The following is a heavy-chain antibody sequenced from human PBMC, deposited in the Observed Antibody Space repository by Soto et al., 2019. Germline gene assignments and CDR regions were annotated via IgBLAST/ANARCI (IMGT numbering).Heavy chain of an antibody. Sequence: RASVKVSCKVSGGTFKNYAISWVRQAPGQGLEWVGGILPVFDELHYAPKLQGRVTITADEVTSTAHLELGSLTSEDTAVYFCARASDTSGYHYWGQGTLVTVSS. CDR1: GGTFKNYA. V-gene: IGHV1-69*13. CDR2: ILPVFDEL. D-gene: IGHD3-22*01. CDR3: ARASDTSGYHY. J-gene: IGHJ4*02.